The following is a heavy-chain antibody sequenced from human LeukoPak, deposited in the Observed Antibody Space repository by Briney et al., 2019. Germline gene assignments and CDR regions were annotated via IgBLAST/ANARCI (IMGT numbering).Heavy chain of an antibody. CDR1: GFTISSFW. V-gene: IGHV3-7*01. CDR2: IKQDGSEK. Sequence: GGSLRLSCAASGFTISSFWMSWVRQAPGKGLEWVANIKQDGSEKYQVDSVKGRFTISRDNAKNSLYLQMNSLRAEDTAVYYCAKEESYYDSSGNYYFDYWGQGTLVTVSS. J-gene: IGHJ4*02. CDR3: AKEESYYDSSGNYYFDY. D-gene: IGHD3-22*01.